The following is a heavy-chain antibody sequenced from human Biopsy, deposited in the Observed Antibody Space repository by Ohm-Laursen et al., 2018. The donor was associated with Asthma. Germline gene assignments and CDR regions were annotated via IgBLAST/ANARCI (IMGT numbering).Heavy chain of an antibody. CDR2: IYYSGTT. CDR3: VRGSSSWHHGPFHYYYGLDV. J-gene: IGHJ6*02. CDR1: SGSGGHMRSGNSY. D-gene: IGHD6-13*01. V-gene: IGHV4-39*01. Sequence: GTLSLTCSLSSGSGGHMRSGNSYWGWIRQPPGKGLEWIGSIYYSGTTYYNPSLESRVTVSADTSKNQFSLKLTSVTAADTAVYYCVRGSSSWHHGPFHYYYGLDVWGQGTTATVSS.